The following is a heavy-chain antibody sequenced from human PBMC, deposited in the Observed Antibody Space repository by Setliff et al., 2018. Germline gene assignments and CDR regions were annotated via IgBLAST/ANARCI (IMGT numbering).Heavy chain of an antibody. Sequence: GASVKVSCKASSHILTSYGLSWVRQAPGQGLEWLGWIGVYSGNTYSAQRFQGRVSLTTNESTNTAYLELRGLRSDDTAVYYCMRLVRFCSRTVCQRTSGDEAWGQGTLVTVSS. V-gene: IGHV1-18*01. CDR1: SHILTSYG. J-gene: IGHJ5*02. CDR3: MRLVRFCSRTVCQRTSGDEA. D-gene: IGHD3-3*01. CDR2: IGVYSGNT.